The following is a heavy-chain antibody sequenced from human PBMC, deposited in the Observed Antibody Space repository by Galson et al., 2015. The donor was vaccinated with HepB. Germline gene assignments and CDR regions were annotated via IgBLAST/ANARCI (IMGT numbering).Heavy chain of an antibody. CDR2: IRSKAYGGTT. V-gene: IGHV3-49*04. CDR3: TRGLYSSNWPMMLYFDY. D-gene: IGHD6-13*01. Sequence: SLRLSCAASEFTFGDYAMSWVRQAPGKGLEWVGFIRSKAYGGTTEYAASVKGRFTISRDDSKSIAYLQMNSLKTEDTAVYYCTRGLYSSNWPMMLYFDYWGQGTLVTVSS. CDR1: EFTFGDYA. J-gene: IGHJ4*02.